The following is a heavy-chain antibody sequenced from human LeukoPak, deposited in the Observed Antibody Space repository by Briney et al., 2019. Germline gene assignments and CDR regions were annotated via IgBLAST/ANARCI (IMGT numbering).Heavy chain of an antibody. CDR3: ATRRVGATSGFDY. J-gene: IGHJ4*02. Sequence: GGSLRLSCAASGFTFSSYSMNWVRQAPGKGLEWVSSISSSSSYIYYADSVKGRFTISRDNAKNSLYLQMNSLRAEDTAVYYRATRRVGATSGFDYWGQGTLVTVSS. D-gene: IGHD1-26*01. V-gene: IGHV3-21*01. CDR2: ISSSSSYI. CDR1: GFTFSSYS.